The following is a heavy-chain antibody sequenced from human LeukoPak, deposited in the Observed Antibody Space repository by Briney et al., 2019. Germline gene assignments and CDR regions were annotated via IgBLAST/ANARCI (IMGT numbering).Heavy chain of an antibody. CDR1: GGTFSTYA. CDR2: IIPIFGTA. Sequence: SVKVSCKASGGTFSTYAISWVRHAPGQGLEWMGGIIPIFGTANYAQKFQGRVTITTDESTSTAYMELSSLRSEDTAVYYCARDHLGYCTNGVCYTTYYFDYWGQGTLVTVSS. V-gene: IGHV1-69*05. J-gene: IGHJ4*02. D-gene: IGHD2-8*01. CDR3: ARDHLGYCTNGVCYTTYYFDY.